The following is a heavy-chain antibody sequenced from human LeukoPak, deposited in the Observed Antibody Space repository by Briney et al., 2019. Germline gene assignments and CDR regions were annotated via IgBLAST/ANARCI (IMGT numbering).Heavy chain of an antibody. CDR1: GFTFSSYS. CDR3: AKEWSTYYYGSGLDY. CDR2: ISSSSSYI. V-gene: IGHV3-21*01. J-gene: IGHJ4*02. D-gene: IGHD3-10*01. Sequence: PGGSLRLSCAASGFTFSSYSMNWVRQAPGKGLEWVSSISSSSSYIYYADSVKGRFTISRDNSKNTLYLQMNSLRAEDTAVYYCAKEWSTYYYGSGLDYWGQGTLVTVSS.